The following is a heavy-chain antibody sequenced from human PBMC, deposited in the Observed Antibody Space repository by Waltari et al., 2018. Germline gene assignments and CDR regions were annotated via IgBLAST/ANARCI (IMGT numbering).Heavy chain of an antibody. CDR1: GYTFTHYY. V-gene: IGHV1-46*01. Sequence: QVQLVQSGAEVERPGASVRISCKASGYTFTHYYVHWLRHAPGRGFELLGIIDPEGGGTTYAPKFRDRLSLTRDTSTSVLYMALDNLNSDDSAIYFCARGRGTLGQLLVTYWGQGTQVLVSS. CDR3: ARGRGTLGQLLVTY. D-gene: IGHD6-13*01. CDR2: IDPEGGGT. J-gene: IGHJ4*02.